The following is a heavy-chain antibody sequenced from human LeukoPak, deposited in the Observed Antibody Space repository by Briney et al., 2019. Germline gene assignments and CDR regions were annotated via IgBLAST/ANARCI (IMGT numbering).Heavy chain of an antibody. CDR3: ARDQVDTAMVRDPFDY. CDR1: GFTFSDYY. Sequence: SGGSLRLSCAASGFTFSDYYMSWIRQAPGKGLEWVSYISSSGSTIYYADSVKGRFTISRDNAKNSLYLQMNSLRAEDTAVYYCARDQVDTAMVRDPFDYWGQGTLVTVSS. J-gene: IGHJ4*02. V-gene: IGHV3-11*01. CDR2: ISSSGSTI. D-gene: IGHD5-18*01.